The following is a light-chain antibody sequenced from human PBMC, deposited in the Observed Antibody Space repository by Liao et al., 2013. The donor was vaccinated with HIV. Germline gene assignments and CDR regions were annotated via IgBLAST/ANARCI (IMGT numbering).Light chain of an antibody. Sequence: SYEMTQPPSVSVSPGQTASVTCSGDGLGDKYVCWYQQKPGQSPVLVIYQDTKRPLGITERFSASNSGNTATLTISGTQAMDEADYYCQAWHSNTVYVFGTGTKVTVL. CDR2: QDT. J-gene: IGLJ1*01. CDR1: GLGDKY. CDR3: QAWHSNTVYV. V-gene: IGLV3-1*01.